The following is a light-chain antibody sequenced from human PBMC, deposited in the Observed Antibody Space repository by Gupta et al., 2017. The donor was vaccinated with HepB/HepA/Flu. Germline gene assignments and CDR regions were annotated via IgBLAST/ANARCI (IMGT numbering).Light chain of an antibody. CDR3: QQYNSYSLT. V-gene: IGKV1-5*03. CDR1: QNVNNW. CDR2: KAS. J-gene: IGKJ4*01. Sequence: DIHMTQSPSTLSASIGYSVTIPCRASQNVNNWLAWYQHKPGQAPKVLIYKASTLHSGVPSRFSGSGCGTEFTLTISSLQPDDFATYYCQQYNSYSLTFGGGTRVEIK.